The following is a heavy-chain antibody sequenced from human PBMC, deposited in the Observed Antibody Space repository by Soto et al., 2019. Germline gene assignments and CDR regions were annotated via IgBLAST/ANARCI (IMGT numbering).Heavy chain of an antibody. CDR3: AKDQYYYGSGTELGY. CDR1: GFTFSSYA. D-gene: IGHD3-10*01. J-gene: IGHJ4*02. CDR2: ISGSGGST. Sequence: GGSLRLSCAASGFTFSSYAMSWVRQAPGKGLEWVSAISGSGGSTYYADSVKGRFTISRDNSKNTLYLQMNSLRAEDTAVYYCAKDQYYYGSGTELGYWGQGTLVTVSS. V-gene: IGHV3-23*01.